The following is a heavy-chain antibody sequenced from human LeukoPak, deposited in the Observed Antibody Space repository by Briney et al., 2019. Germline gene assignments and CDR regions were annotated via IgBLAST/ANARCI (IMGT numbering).Heavy chain of an antibody. CDR1: GYTFTSYA. V-gene: IGHV1-3*03. CDR2: INAGNGNT. D-gene: IGHD5-12*01. Sequence: GASVKVSCKASGYTFTSYAMHWVRQATGQRLEWMGWINAGNGNTKYSQEFQGRVTITRDTSASTAYMELSSLRSEDMAVYYCARGLGGYDQFFDYWGQGTLVTVSS. CDR3: ARGLGGYDQFFDY. J-gene: IGHJ4*02.